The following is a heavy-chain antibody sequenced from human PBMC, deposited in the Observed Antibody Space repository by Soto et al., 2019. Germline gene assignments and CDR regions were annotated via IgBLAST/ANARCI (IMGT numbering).Heavy chain of an antibody. V-gene: IGHV4-30-4*01. J-gene: IGHJ4*02. CDR3: AIEVVGSYFDY. CDR2: IYYSGST. Sequence: QVQLQESGPGLVKPSQTLYLTCTVSGGSISSGDYYWSWIRQPPGKGLEWIGYIYYSGSTYYNLSLKSRVTMLVGTSKNHGSLRLSSLTAADTSVYYCAIEVVGSYFDYWGQGTLVTVSS. D-gene: IGHD2-2*01. CDR1: GGSISSGDYY.